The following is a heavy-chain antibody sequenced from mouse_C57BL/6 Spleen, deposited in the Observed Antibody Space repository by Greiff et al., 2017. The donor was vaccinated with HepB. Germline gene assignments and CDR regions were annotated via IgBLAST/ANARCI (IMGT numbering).Heavy chain of an antibody. CDR1: GFTFSSYA. D-gene: IGHD1-1*01. V-gene: IGHV5-4*01. CDR3: ARDPSHYYGSSYRAMDY. J-gene: IGHJ4*01. CDR2: ISDGGSYT. Sequence: EVKVVESGGGLVKPGGSLKLSCAASGFTFSSYAMSWVRQTPEKRLEWVATISDGGSYTYYPDNVKGRFTISRDNAKNNLYLQMSHLKSEDTAMYYCARDPSHYYGSSYRAMDYWGQGTSVTVSS.